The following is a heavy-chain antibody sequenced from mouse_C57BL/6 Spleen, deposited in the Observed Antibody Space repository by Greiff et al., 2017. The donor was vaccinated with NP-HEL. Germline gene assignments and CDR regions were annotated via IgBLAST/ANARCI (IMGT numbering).Heavy chain of an antibody. CDR3: ARRGYSNYGAMDY. D-gene: IGHD2-5*01. CDR1: GYSITSDY. Sequence: DVKLVESGPGLAKPSQTLSLTCSVTGYSITSDYWNWIRKFPGNKLEYMGYISYSGSTYYNPSLKSRISITRDTSKNQYYLQLNSVTTEDTATYYCARRGYSNYGAMDYWGQGTSVTVSS. J-gene: IGHJ4*01. CDR2: ISYSGST. V-gene: IGHV3-8*01.